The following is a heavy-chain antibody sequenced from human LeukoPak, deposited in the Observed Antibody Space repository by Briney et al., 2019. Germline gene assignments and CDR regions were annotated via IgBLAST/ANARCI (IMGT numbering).Heavy chain of an antibody. J-gene: IGHJ6*03. CDR3: ARCGGPYPIWPSYYYMDV. Sequence: GESLKISCQGSGYSFTSYWIGWVRQMPGNGLEWMGIIYPGDSDTRYSPSFQGQVTISADKSISTAYLQWSSLKASDTAMYYCARCGGPYPIWPSYYYMDVWGKGTTVTVSS. D-gene: IGHD4-23*01. CDR2: IYPGDSDT. V-gene: IGHV5-51*01. CDR1: GYSFTSYW.